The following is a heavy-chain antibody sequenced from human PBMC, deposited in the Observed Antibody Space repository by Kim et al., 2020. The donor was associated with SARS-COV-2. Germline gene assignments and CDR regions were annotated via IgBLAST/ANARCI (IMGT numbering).Heavy chain of an antibody. CDR1: GGSISSSSYY. J-gene: IGHJ4*02. V-gene: IGHV4-39*01. CDR3: ARLSVLWIQLWFD. D-gene: IGHD5-18*01. Sequence: SETLSLTCTVSGGSISSSSYYWGWIRQPPGEGLEWIGSIYYSGSTYYNPSLKSRVTISVDTSKNQFSLKLSSVTAADTAVYYCARLSVLWIQLWFDWGQGTLVTVSS. CDR2: IYYSGST.